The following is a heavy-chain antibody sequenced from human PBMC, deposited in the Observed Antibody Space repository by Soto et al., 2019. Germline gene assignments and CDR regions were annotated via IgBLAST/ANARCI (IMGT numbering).Heavy chain of an antibody. J-gene: IGHJ6*02. D-gene: IGHD6-19*01. V-gene: IGHV1-18*01. Sequence: ASVKVSCKASGYTFTSYGISWVRQAPGQGLEWMGWISAYNGNTNYAQKLRGRVTMTTDTSTSTAYMELRSLRSDDTAVYYCARDKGIAVAGYYYYGMDVWGQGTTVTVSS. CDR2: ISAYNGNT. CDR3: ARDKGIAVAGYYYYGMDV. CDR1: GYTFTSYG.